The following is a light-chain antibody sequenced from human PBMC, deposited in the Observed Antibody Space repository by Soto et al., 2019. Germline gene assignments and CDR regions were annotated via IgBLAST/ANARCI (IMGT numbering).Light chain of an antibody. CDR3: QQYNNWPPIT. J-gene: IGKJ5*01. CDR2: GAS. CDR1: QSVSSN. V-gene: IGKV3-15*01. Sequence: EIVMTQSPATLSASPGERATLSCRDSQSVSSNLAWYQQKPGQAPRLLIYGASTRATGIPARFSCSGSGTEFTLTISSLQSEDFAVYYCQQYNNWPPITFGQGTRLEIK.